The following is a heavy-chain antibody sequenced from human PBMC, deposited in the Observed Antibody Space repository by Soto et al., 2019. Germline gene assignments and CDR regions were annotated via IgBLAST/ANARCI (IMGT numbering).Heavy chain of an antibody. CDR3: ATDLSGYLN. CDR1: GLTFSSYA. CDR2: ISGSGGST. J-gene: IGHJ4*02. V-gene: IGHV3-23*01. D-gene: IGHD5-12*01. Sequence: EVQLLESGGGLVQPAGSLRLSCAASGLTFSSYAMSWVRQAPGKGLEWVSTISGSGGSTNHADSVKGRFTISRDTSKNTLYLQVNSLRAEDAAGYLCATDLSGYLNWGQGTLVTVSS.